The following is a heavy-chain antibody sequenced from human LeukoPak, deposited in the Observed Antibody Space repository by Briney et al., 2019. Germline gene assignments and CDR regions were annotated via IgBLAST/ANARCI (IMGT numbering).Heavy chain of an antibody. Sequence: ASVKVSCKASGYSFTSCGISWVRQAPGQGLEWMGWISCYNGDTKYAQKLQDRVALTTDTSTSTVYVQLRSLTSDDTAVYYCARDYGAGSYYYDYWGQGTLVTVSS. D-gene: IGHD3-10*01. V-gene: IGHV1-18*01. J-gene: IGHJ4*02. CDR1: GYSFTSCG. CDR3: ARDYGAGSYYYDY. CDR2: ISCYNGDT.